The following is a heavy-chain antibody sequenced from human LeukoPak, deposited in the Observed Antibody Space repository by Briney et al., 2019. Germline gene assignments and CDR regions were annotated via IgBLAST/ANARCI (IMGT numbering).Heavy chain of an antibody. CDR2: IPLSGGSV. Sequence: AIIPLSGGSVDYTQKFQGRVTVTRDTSTSTVYMEVNSLRSEDTAVYYCASSQDYGDYVAFDYWGQGTLVTVSS. V-gene: IGHV1-46*01. J-gene: IGHJ4*02. D-gene: IGHD4-17*01. CDR3: ASSQDYGDYVAFDY.